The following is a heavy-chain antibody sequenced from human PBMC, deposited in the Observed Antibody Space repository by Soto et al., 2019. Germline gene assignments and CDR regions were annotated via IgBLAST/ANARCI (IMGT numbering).Heavy chain of an antibody. J-gene: IGHJ4*02. CDR2: IYYSGST. CDR1: GGSISSGDYY. V-gene: IGHV4-30-4*01. CDR3: ARAISCSRGSCFPKY. Sequence: SETLSLTCTVSGGSISSGDYYWSWIRQPPGKGLEWIGYIYYSGSTYYNPSLKSRVTISVDTSKNQFSLKLSSVTAADTAVYFCARAISCSRGSCFPKYWGQGNLVTVSS. D-gene: IGHD2-15*01.